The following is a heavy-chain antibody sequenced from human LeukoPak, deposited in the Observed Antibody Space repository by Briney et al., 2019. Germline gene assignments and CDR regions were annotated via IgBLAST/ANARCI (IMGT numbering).Heavy chain of an antibody. Sequence: ATLKLSSKDSRYTFTGYGMHWVRQAPGQRLERMGWINPNSGDTNYAQNFQGRATMTRDTSISTAYMELSSLRSDDTAVYYCARARGSYCFGYWGQGTLVTVSS. J-gene: IGHJ4*02. D-gene: IGHD1-26*01. V-gene: IGHV1-2*02. CDR2: INPNSGDT. CDR1: RYTFTGYG. CDR3: ARARGSYCFGY.